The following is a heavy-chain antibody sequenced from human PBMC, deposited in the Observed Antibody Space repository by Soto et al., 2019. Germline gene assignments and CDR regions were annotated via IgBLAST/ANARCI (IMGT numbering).Heavy chain of an antibody. CDR1: GFTFSSHA. CDR3: ATQGGIWFGDLVVNY. CDR2: ISASGGST. D-gene: IGHD3-10*01. Sequence: GGSLRLSCAASGFTFSSHAMSWVRQAPGKGLEWVSSISASGGSTYYADSVMGRLTISRDNSKSMLYLQMNRLRADDTAVYYCATQGGIWFGDLVVNYWGQGAVVTVSS. V-gene: IGHV3-23*01. J-gene: IGHJ4*02.